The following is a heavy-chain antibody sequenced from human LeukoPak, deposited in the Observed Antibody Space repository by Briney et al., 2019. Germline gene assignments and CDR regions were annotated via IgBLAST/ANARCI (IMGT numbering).Heavy chain of an antibody. V-gene: IGHV3-7*01. CDR1: GFTFRNYW. J-gene: IGHJ4*02. Sequence: GGSLRLSCAASGFTFRNYWMSWVRQAPGKGLEWVANIKEDGSEKYYVDSVKGRLTISRDNARNSLYLQMNSLRAEDTAVYYCASGRQLGYWGQGTLVTVSS. CDR3: ASGRQLGY. CDR2: IKEDGSEK. D-gene: IGHD6-13*01.